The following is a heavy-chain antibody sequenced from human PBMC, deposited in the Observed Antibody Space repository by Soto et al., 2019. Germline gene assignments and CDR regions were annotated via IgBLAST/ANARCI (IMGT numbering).Heavy chain of an antibody. J-gene: IGHJ4*02. CDR1: GFSLNTRDVG. D-gene: IGHD3-16*01. V-gene: IGHV2-5*02. CDR2: VYWDDDK. Sequence: QITLNESGPALVKPTQTLTLTCTFSGFSLNTRDVGVGWIRQPPGKALEWLGVVYWDDDKNYSPSMKSRLTITKDTPKNQVVLRMNTMDHLDTATDYCALCMGGVASFGGQGTLVTVSS. CDR3: ALCMGGVASF.